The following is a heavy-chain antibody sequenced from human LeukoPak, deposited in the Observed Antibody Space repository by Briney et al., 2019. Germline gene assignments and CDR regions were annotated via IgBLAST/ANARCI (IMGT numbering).Heavy chain of an antibody. J-gene: IGHJ6*03. CDR3: ARWGFDILTGYYMYYYYYMDV. CDR1: GGSISSGSYY. V-gene: IGHV4-61*02. Sequence: PSQTLSLTCTVSGGSISSGSYYWSWIRQPAGKGLEWIGRIYTSGSTNYNPSLKSRVTISVDTSKNQFSLKLSSVTAADTAVYYCARWGFDILTGYYMYYYYYMDVWGKGTTVTVSS. D-gene: IGHD3-9*01. CDR2: IYTSGST.